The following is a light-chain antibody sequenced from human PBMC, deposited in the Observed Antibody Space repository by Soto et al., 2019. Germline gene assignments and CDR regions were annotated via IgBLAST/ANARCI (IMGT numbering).Light chain of an antibody. Sequence: DIQVTQSPSSLAASLRDRVTITCRANQAIGVDLAWFQQQPGKVPKLLLYAASALQSGVRSRFSGSGSGTDLTLTISSLQPEDIATYYCQKYTSAPLTFGGGTKVEI. CDR2: AAS. CDR3: QKYTSAPLT. CDR1: QAIGVD. J-gene: IGKJ4*01. V-gene: IGKV1-27*01.